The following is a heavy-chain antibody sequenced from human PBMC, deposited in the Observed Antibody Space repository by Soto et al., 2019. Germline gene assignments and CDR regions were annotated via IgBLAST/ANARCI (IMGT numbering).Heavy chain of an antibody. V-gene: IGHV3-7*03. CDR2: IKTDGSEK. CDR1: GFTFSSYW. J-gene: IGHJ6*02. Sequence: LRLSCAASGFTFSSYWMSWARQAPGKGLEWVANIKTDGSEKYYVDSVRGRFTTSRDNSXXXXXXQXNXLXXXDTAVYYCTRDGSPFALDVWGLGTSVTVSS. CDR3: TRDGSPFALDV.